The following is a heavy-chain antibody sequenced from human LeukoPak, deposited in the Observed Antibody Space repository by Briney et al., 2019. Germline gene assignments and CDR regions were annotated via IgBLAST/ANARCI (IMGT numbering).Heavy chain of an antibody. Sequence: GGSLRLSCAASGFTFSNTAMSWVRQAPGKGLEWVSTLSGSGITTYYADSVKGRFTISRDNSKNTLYLQMNSLRAEDTAVYYCAKGIYSSGWSYFDYWGHGTLVTVSS. CDR3: AKGIYSSGWSYFDY. CDR2: LSGSGITT. D-gene: IGHD6-19*01. J-gene: IGHJ4*01. CDR1: GFTFSNTA. V-gene: IGHV3-23*01.